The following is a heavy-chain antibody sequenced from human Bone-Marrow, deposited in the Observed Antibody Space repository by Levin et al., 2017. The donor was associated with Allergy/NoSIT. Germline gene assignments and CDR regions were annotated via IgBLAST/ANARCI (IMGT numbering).Heavy chain of an antibody. CDR3: AREVYDSGRHRRALDF. CDR1: GYTFTDYF. CDR2: INCKDGVG. Sequence: PEASVKVSCKTSGYTFTDYFIHWVRQAPGQALEWVAMINCKDGVGRSAERLQGRVTVTRDPSISTVYMELRSLISEDTATYSCAREVYDSGRHRRALDFWGQGALVTVS. V-gene: IGHV1/OR15-1*04. D-gene: IGHD3-10*01. J-gene: IGHJ4*02.